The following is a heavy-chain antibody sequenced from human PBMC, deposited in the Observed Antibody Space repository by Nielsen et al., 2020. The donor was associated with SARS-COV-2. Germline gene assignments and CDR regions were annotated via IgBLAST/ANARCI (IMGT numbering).Heavy chain of an antibody. CDR3: ARLPAGTVSFDI. CDR2: SDHSWRI. V-gene: IGHV4-59*08. Sequence: SETLSLTCAVSGGSIRNTYWGWIRQPQGKGLEWIAYSDHSWRINSNPSLKSRATISADTSKDQISLKLRSVTAADTAVYYCARLPAGTVSFDIWGQGTMVTVS. J-gene: IGHJ3*02. D-gene: IGHD2-2*01. CDR1: GGSIRNTY.